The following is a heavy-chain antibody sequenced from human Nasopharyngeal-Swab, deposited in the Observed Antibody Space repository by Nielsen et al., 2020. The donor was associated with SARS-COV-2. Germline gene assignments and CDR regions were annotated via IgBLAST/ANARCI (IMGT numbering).Heavy chain of an antibody. V-gene: IGHV3-21*01. CDR3: ASDSSPTGRNGMDV. D-gene: IGHD6-13*01. CDR1: GFTFSSYS. J-gene: IGHJ6*02. Sequence: GGSLRLSCAASGFTFSSYSMNWVRQAPGKGLEWASSISSSSSYIYYADSEKGRFTISRDNAKNSLYLQMNSLGAEDTAVYYSASDSSPTGRNGMDVWGQGTTVTVSS. CDR2: ISSSSSYI.